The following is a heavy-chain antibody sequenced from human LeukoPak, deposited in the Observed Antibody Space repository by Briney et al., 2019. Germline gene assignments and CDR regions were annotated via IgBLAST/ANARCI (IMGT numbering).Heavy chain of an antibody. J-gene: IGHJ5*02. Sequence: GGSLRLSCAASGFTFSSYGMPWVRQAPGKGLEWVAVISYDGSNKYYADSVKGRFTISRDNSKNTLYLQMNSLRAEDTAVYYCAKDVRLYEAYTDWFDPWGQGTLVTVSS. CDR2: ISYDGSNK. CDR1: GFTFSSYG. D-gene: IGHD3-16*01. CDR3: AKDVRLYEAYTDWFDP. V-gene: IGHV3-30*18.